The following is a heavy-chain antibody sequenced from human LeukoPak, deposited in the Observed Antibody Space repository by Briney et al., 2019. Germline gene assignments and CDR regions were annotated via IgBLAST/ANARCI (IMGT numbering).Heavy chain of an antibody. D-gene: IGHD6-19*01. CDR2: ISWNSGSI. Sequence: GGSLRLSCAASGFTFDDYAMHWVRQAPGKGLEWVSGISWNSGSIGYADSVKGRFTISRDNAKNSLYLQMNSLRAEDTALYYCAKDMPRIAVAPCYFDYWGQGTLVTVSS. V-gene: IGHV3-9*01. CDR3: AKDMPRIAVAPCYFDY. CDR1: GFTFDDYA. J-gene: IGHJ4*02.